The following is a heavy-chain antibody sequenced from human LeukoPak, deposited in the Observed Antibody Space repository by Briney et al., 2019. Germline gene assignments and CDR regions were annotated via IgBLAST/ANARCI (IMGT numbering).Heavy chain of an antibody. Sequence: SEALSLACTVHRGYMRYSRYYSGWISQPPGNGIERLGRIYYTGSTDYQSSLKNRDTISVDPTQNQFSLTLSSVTAPVMAVEYCARQRRDCTTGLCYTSAGWFDRLGQGSLVTVSS. D-gene: IGHD2-8*01. CDR2: IYYTGST. V-gene: IGHV4-39*01. J-gene: IGHJ5*02. CDR1: RGYMRYSRYY. CDR3: ARQRRDCTTGLCYTSAGWFDR.